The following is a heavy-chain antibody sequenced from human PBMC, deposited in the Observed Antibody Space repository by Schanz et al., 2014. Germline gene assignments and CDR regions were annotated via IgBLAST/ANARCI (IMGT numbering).Heavy chain of an antibody. CDR1: GFRFDDYA. Sequence: VQLVESGGGVVQPGRSLRLSCAASGFRFDDYAMHWVRQAPGKGLEWVSGMSWNAGSLGYGDSVKGRFTISRDNAKNSLYLQMNSLRAEDTALYYCARDSGSSSWYPSDYWGQGTLVTVSS. J-gene: IGHJ4*02. CDR3: ARDSGSSSWYPSDY. CDR2: MSWNAGSL. V-gene: IGHV3-9*01. D-gene: IGHD6-13*01.